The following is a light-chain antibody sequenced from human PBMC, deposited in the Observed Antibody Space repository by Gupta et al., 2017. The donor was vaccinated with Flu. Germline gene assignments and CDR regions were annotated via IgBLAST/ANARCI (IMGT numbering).Light chain of an antibody. Sequence: QSVLTQPPSVSGAPGQRVTISSTGSPSNIGAGYDVHWYQQPPGTAPRLLIFDTNNRPSGVPDRFSGSKSGTSASLAIAGLQAEDEADYYCQSYDSGLTVVFGGGTKLTVL. CDR1: PSNIGAGYD. CDR3: QSYDSGLTVV. V-gene: IGLV1-40*01. J-gene: IGLJ2*01. CDR2: DTN.